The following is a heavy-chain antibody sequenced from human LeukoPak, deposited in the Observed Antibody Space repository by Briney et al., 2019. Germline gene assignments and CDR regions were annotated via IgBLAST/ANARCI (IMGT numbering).Heavy chain of an antibody. CDR1: GFTFSDYY. Sequence: PGGSLRLSCAASGFTFSDYYMSWIRQAPGKGLEWLSYINSTSGYTPYADSVRGRFTISRDNSKNTLYLQMNSLKAEDTAVYYCARPPMVRGVIITGDDVFDIWGQGTMVTVSS. J-gene: IGHJ3*02. D-gene: IGHD3-10*01. V-gene: IGHV3-11*06. CDR2: INSTSGYT. CDR3: ARPPMVRGVIITGDDVFDI.